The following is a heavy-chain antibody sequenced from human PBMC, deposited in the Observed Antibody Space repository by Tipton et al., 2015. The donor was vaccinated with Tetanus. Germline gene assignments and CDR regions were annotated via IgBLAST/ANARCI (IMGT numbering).Heavy chain of an antibody. CDR3: ARVLPNNYYGMDV. V-gene: IGHV3-48*03. Sequence: SLRLSCAASGFTFSSYEMNWVRQAPGKGLEWVSYISSSGSTIYYADSVKGRFTISRDNAKNSLYLQMNSLRAEDTAVYYCARVLPNNYYGMDVWGQGTTVTVSS. J-gene: IGHJ6*02. CDR1: GFTFSSYE. CDR2: ISSSGSTI.